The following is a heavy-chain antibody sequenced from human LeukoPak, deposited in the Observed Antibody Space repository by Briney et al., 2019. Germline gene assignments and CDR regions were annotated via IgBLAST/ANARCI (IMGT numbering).Heavy chain of an antibody. J-gene: IGHJ3*02. Sequence: SETLSLTCTVSGGSVSSYYWSWIWQPPGKGLEWIGYIYSSGSTNYNPSLKSRVTISVDTSKNQFSLKLSSVTAADTAVYYCARGILTGPIYAFDIWGQGITVTVSS. CDR2: IYSSGST. CDR1: GGSVSSYY. V-gene: IGHV4-59*02. CDR3: ARGILTGPIYAFDI. D-gene: IGHD3-9*01.